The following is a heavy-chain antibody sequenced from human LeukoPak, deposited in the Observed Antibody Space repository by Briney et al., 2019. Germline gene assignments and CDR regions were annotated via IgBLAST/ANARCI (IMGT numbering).Heavy chain of an antibody. CDR1: GYSFTSYW. CDR2: IYPGDSDT. J-gene: IGHJ5*02. CDR3: ARRPGYCSGGSCFTLGNWFDP. Sequence: GESLKISCKGSGYSFTSYWIGWVRQMPGKGLEWMGIIYPGDSDTRYSPSFQGQVTISAGKSISTAYLQWSSLKASDTAMYYCARRPGYCSGGSCFTLGNWFDPWGQGTLVTVSS. V-gene: IGHV5-51*01. D-gene: IGHD2-15*01.